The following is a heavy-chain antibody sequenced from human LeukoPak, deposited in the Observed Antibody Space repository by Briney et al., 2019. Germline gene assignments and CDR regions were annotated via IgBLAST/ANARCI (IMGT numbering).Heavy chain of an antibody. CDR3: ARGSGSYTPYYDY. Sequence: SETLSLTCTVSGYSISSGYYWGWIRQPPGKGLEWIGSIYHSGSTYYNPSLKSRVTISVDTSKNQFSLKLSSVTAADTAVYYCARGSGSYTPYYDYWGQGTLVTASS. CDR1: GYSISSGYY. V-gene: IGHV4-38-2*02. D-gene: IGHD1-26*01. CDR2: IYHSGST. J-gene: IGHJ4*02.